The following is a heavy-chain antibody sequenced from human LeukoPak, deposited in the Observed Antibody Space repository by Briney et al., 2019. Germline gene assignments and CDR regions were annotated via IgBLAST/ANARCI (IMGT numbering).Heavy chain of an antibody. J-gene: IGHJ5*02. CDR3: ARGRLYSWFDP. D-gene: IGHD2-21*01. Sequence: SETLSLTCAVYGGSFSGYYWSWIRQPPGKGLEWIGEINHSGSTNYNPSLKSRVTISVDTSKNQFSLKLSSVTAADTAVYYCARGRLYSWFDPWGQGTLVTASS. V-gene: IGHV4-34*01. CDR1: GGSFSGYY. CDR2: INHSGST.